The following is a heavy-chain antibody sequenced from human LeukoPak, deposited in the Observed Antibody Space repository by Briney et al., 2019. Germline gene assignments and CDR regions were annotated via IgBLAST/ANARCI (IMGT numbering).Heavy chain of an antibody. D-gene: IGHD3-10*01. V-gene: IGHV5-51*01. CDR1: GYSFTSFW. Sequence: GESLKISCKGSGYSFTSFWIGWVRQMPGKGLEWMGIIYPGDSDTRYSPSFQGQVTISADKSINTAYLQWSSLKASDTAMYYCARSSLMVRGVIGMDVWGQGTTVTVSS. CDR2: IYPGDSDT. CDR3: ARSSLMVRGVIGMDV. J-gene: IGHJ6*02.